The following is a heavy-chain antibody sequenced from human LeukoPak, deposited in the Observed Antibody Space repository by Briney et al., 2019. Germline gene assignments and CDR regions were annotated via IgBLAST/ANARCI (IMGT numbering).Heavy chain of an antibody. CDR1: GFTFSSYA. J-gene: IGHJ4*02. Sequence: GGFLRLSCAASGFTFSSYAMHWVRQAPGKGLEWVAVISYGGSNKYYADSVKGRFTISRDNSKNTLYLQMNSLRAEDTAVYYCARDGCTNGVCSPYFDYWGQGTLVTVSS. V-gene: IGHV3-30*04. D-gene: IGHD2-8*01. CDR2: ISYGGSNK. CDR3: ARDGCTNGVCSPYFDY.